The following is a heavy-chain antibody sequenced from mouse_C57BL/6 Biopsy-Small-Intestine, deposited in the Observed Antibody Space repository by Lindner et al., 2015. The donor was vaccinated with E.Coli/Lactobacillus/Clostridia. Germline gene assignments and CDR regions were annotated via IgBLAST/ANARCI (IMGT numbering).Heavy chain of an antibody. CDR1: GGTFSSFA. V-gene: IGHV1-81*01. Sequence: SVKVSCKASGGTFSSFALSWVRQAPGQGLEWMGAIIPVFGTENYAQKFQGRVTITADESTTTAYMELSSLRSEDTAVYYCAYLGGYCSGSSCYGDYYHHEMDVWGQGTTVTVSS. D-gene: IGHD2-13*01. CDR2: IIPVFGTE. J-gene: IGHJ1*01. CDR3: AYLGGYCSGSSCYGDYYHHEMDV.